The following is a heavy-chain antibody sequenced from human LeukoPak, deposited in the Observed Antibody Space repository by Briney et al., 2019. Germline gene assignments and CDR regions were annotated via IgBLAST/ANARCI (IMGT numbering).Heavy chain of an antibody. CDR3: AKHQDWTVTVPDY. CDR2: ISGSGVDT. J-gene: IGHJ4*02. CDR1: GFTFRNYA. V-gene: IGHV3-23*01. Sequence: GGSLRLSCAASGFTFRNYAMSWVRQAPGKGLEWVSTISGSGVDTDYADSVKDRFPISRDNSRNTLYLQMNSLRAEDTAVYYCAKHQDWTVTVPDYWGQGTLVTVSS. D-gene: IGHD4-17*01.